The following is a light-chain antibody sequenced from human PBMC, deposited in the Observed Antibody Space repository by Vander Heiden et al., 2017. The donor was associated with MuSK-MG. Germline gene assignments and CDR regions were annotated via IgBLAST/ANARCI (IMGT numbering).Light chain of an antibody. J-gene: IGKJ2*01. CDR2: GTS. V-gene: IGKV3-20*01. CDR1: QSVSSSF. Sequence: EIVLTQSPGTLSLSPGERATLSCRASQSVSSSFLAWHQQKPGQAPRLLIYGTSSRCTGIPDRFSGSGSGTDFTLTISRREPEDFAVYYCHQDGSSPITFGQGTKMEIK. CDR3: HQDGSSPIT.